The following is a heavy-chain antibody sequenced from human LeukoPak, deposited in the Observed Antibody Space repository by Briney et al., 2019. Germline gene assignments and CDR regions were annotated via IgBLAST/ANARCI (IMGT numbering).Heavy chain of an antibody. CDR1: GFTFSSAW. CDR2: IKSKTDGGAT. Sequence: GGSLRLSCAACGFTFSSAWMTWVRQAPGKGLEWVSHIKSKTDGGATDYAAPVKGRFFISRDDSKTTLYLQMNSLKTEDTAVYYCATEYYGSYNFWGQGTLVTVSS. CDR3: ATEYYGSYNF. V-gene: IGHV3-15*01. J-gene: IGHJ4*02. D-gene: IGHD1-26*01.